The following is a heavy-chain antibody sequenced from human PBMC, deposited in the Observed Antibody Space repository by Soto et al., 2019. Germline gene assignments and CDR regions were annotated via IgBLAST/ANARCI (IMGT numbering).Heavy chain of an antibody. V-gene: IGHV2-5*02. CDR2: IHWDDDQ. CDR1: GFSLTTTGVG. CDR3: VHFRGDGYNYLTSYYYCGLDV. D-gene: IGHD5-12*01. Sequence: QITLKESGPTLVKPTQTLTLTCTFSGFSLTTTGVGVGWIRQPPGKALEWLALIHWDDDQRYSPSVKSRLTITKDTARNQVIHTITNVDPVDSATYYCVHFRGDGYNYLTSYYYCGLDVWGQGTTVTVSS. J-gene: IGHJ6*02.